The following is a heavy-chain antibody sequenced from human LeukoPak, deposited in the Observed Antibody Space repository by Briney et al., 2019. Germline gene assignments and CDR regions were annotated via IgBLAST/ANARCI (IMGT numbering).Heavy chain of an antibody. CDR3: ARGSAAIRYYYYYMDV. CDR2: IYYSGST. CDR1: GGSISSYY. D-gene: IGHD2-2*02. V-gene: IGHV4-59*01. Sequence: SETLSLTCTVSGGSISSYYWSWIRQPPGKGLEWIGYIYYSGSTNYNPSLKSRVTISVDTSKNQLSLKLSSVTAADTAVYYCARGSAAIRYYYYYMDVWGKGTTVTVSS. J-gene: IGHJ6*03.